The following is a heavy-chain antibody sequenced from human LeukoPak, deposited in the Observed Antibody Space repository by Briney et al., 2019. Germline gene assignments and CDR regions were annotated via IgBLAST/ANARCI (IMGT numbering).Heavy chain of an antibody. Sequence: GGSLRLSCAASGFTFSSYGMHWVRQAPGKGLESVAVISYDGSNKYYADSVKGRFTISRDNSKNTLYLQMNSLRAEDTAVYYCAKDVRYYYDSSGYYWGQGTLVTVSS. CDR3: AKDVRYYYDSSGYY. CDR1: GFTFSSYG. D-gene: IGHD3-22*01. V-gene: IGHV3-30*18. CDR2: ISYDGSNK. J-gene: IGHJ4*02.